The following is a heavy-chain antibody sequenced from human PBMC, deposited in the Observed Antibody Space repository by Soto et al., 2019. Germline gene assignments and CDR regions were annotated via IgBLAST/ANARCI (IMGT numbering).Heavy chain of an antibody. V-gene: IGHV4-4*07. Sequence: SETLSLTCTFSSGSVITYYWSWIRQPAGKGLEWIGRIFINGNTNYNPSLRSRVTMSVDTSKGQFSLNLTSVTAADTAVYFCARSGGSYNFDSWGQGILVTVSS. J-gene: IGHJ4*02. CDR1: SGSVITYY. D-gene: IGHD1-26*01. CDR2: IFINGNT. CDR3: ARSGGSYNFDS.